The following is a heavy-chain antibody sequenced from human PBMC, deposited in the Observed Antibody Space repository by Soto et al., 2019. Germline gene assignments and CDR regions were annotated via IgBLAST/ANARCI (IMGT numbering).Heavy chain of an antibody. D-gene: IGHD3-22*01. CDR1: GFTFSSYW. J-gene: IGHJ4*02. V-gene: IGHV3-74*01. Sequence: EVQLVESGGGLVQPGGSLRLSCAASGFTFSSYWMHWVRQALGKGLVWVSRINSDGSSTSYADSVKGRFTISRDNAKNTVYLQMNSLRAEDTAVYYCASHPLTMTYLDYWGQGTLVTVSS. CDR3: ASHPLTMTYLDY. CDR2: INSDGSST.